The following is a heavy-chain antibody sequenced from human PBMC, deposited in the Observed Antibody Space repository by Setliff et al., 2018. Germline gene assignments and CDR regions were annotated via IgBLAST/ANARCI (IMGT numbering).Heavy chain of an antibody. V-gene: IGHV3-15*01. CDR2: IKPRTDGGTI. J-gene: IGHJ4*02. CDR1: GFSFTNAW. D-gene: IGHD2-15*01. CDR3: STGSDGW. Sequence: GGSLRLSCAASGFSFTNAWMTWVRQAPGQGLEWVGRIKPRTDGGTIDYAAPVKGRFTISRDDSKNTLYLQMNSLKTEDTGIYYCSTGSDGWWGQGTLVTVSS.